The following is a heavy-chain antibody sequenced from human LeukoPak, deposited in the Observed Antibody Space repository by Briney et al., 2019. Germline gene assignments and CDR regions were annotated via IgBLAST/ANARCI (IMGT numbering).Heavy chain of an antibody. D-gene: IGHD3-3*01. CDR2: ISAYNGNT. CDR1: GYTFTSYG. CDR3: ARGGAKYDFWSGYNQNWFDP. V-gene: IGHV1-18*01. Sequence: GASVKVSCKASGYTFTSYGISWVRQAPGQGLEWMGWISAYNGNTNYAQKLQGRVTMTTDTSTSTAYMELRSLRSDDTAVYYCARGGAKYDFWSGYNQNWFDPWGQGTLVTVSS. J-gene: IGHJ5*02.